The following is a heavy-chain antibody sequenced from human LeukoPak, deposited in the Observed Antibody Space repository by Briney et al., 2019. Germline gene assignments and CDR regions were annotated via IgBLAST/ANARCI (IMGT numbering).Heavy chain of an antibody. CDR2: FDPEDGET. CDR3: ATLRPEVGATTDY. V-gene: IGHV1-24*01. J-gene: IGHJ4*02. CDR1: GYTLTELS. D-gene: IGHD1-26*01. Sequence: GASVKVSCRVSGYTLTELSMHWVRQAPGKGLEWMGGFDPEDGETIYAQKFQGRVTMTGDTSTDTAYMELSSLRSEDTAVYYCATLRPEVGATTDYWGQGTLVTVSS.